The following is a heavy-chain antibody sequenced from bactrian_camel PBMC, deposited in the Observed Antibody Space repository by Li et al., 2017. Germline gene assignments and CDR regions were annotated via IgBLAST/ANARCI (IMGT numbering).Heavy chain of an antibody. V-gene: IGHV3S1*01. CDR1: GFTFSSYA. D-gene: IGHD5*01. CDR2: ANAAGVST. J-gene: IGHJ4*01. CDR3: TKAENSDGLGYPQY. Sequence: HVQLVESGGGLVQPGGSLRLSCAASGFTFSSYAMSWVRQAPGKGLEWVSSANAAGVSTYVTNSVKGRFTISRDNAKNTLYLQLNSLTTEDTAMYYCTKAENSDGLGYPQYWGQGTQVTVS.